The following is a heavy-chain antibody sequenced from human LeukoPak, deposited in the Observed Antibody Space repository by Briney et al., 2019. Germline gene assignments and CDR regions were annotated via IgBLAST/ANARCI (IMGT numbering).Heavy chain of an antibody. CDR1: GVSIRSSYYY. J-gene: IGHJ5*02. CDR2: IYDSGST. D-gene: IGHD4-17*01. Sequence: SETLSLTCTVSGVSIRSSYYYWGWIRQPPGKGLEWIGSIYDSGSTYYNPSLKSRVTISVDTSKNQFSLKLSSVTAADTAVYYCARAETPSYGDYPWFDPWGQGTLVTVSS. CDR3: ARAETPSYGDYPWFDP. V-gene: IGHV4-39*07.